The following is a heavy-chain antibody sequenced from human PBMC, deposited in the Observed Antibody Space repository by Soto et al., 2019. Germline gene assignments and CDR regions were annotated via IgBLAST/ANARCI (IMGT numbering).Heavy chain of an antibody. D-gene: IGHD1-1*01. J-gene: IGHJ6*02. CDR3: ATGSFTSTGGRIGYHYNAMDV. Sequence: VKVSCKSSGGTFSSHSINWVRQAPGQGLEWMGGIIPIFGPANFAKKFQGRVTITADESTTTAYMELSSLTSEDTAVYYCATGSFTSTGGRIGYHYNAMDVWGQGTTVTVSS. CDR2: IIPIFGPA. CDR1: GGTFSSHS. V-gene: IGHV1-69*13.